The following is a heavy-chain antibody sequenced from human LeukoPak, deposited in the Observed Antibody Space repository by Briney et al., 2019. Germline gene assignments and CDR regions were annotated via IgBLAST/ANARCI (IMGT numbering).Heavy chain of an antibody. CDR1: GGSFSGYY. D-gene: IGHD6-13*01. CDR3: ARGRGSSRDPYDP. CDR2: INHSGST. Sequence: SETLSLTCAVYGGSFSGYYWSWIRHPPGKGLEWIGEINHSGSTNYNPSLTSRVTISVDTSKNQFSLKLSSVTAADTAVYYCARGRGSSRDPYDPWGQGTLVTVSS. J-gene: IGHJ5*02. V-gene: IGHV4-34*01.